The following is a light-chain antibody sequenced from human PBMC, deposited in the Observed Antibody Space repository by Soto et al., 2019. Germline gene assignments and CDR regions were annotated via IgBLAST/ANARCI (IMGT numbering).Light chain of an antibody. CDR1: QSINTW. J-gene: IGKJ1*01. CDR2: KAS. CDR3: HQYNSYSGT. V-gene: IGKV1-5*03. Sequence: DIQMTQSPSTLSASVGDRVNITCRGSQSINTWLAWYQQKPGKAPKLLIYKASSLESGVPSRFSGGGSGTEFTLTISSLQPDDFATYYCHQYNSYSGTFGQGTKVEIK.